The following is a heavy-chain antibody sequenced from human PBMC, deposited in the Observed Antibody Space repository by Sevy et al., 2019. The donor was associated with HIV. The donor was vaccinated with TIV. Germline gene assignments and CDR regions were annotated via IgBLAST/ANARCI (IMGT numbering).Heavy chain of an antibody. D-gene: IGHD3-22*01. J-gene: IGHJ6*02. CDR3: VQEIGAKNHV. Sequence: GESLKISCAASGFTFSMYAMSWVRQAPGKGLEWVSGMTDGYGSTKDADSAGGGGNTHYADSVKGRFTISRDNAKNSLYLQMNSLRADDTAVYYCVQEIGAKNHVWGQGTTVTVSS. CDR1: GFTFSMYA. V-gene: IGHV3-23*01. CDR2: MTDGYGSTKDADSAGGGGNT.